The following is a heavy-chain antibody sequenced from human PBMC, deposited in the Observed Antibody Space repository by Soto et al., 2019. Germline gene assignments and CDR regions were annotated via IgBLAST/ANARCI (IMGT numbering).Heavy chain of an antibody. J-gene: IGHJ4*02. CDR1: GFTFSSYG. V-gene: IGHV3-30*18. Sequence: GGSLRLSCAASGFTFSSYGMHWVRQAPGKGLEWVAVISYDGSNKYYADSVKGRFTISRDNSKNTLYLQMNSLRAEDTAVYYCAKGDYDILTGPDYWGQGTLVTVSS. D-gene: IGHD3-9*01. CDR3: AKGDYDILTGPDY. CDR2: ISYDGSNK.